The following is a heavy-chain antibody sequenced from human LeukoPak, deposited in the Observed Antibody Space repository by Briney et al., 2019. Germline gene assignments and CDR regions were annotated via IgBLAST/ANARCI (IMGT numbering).Heavy chain of an antibody. V-gene: IGHV1-18*01. CDR1: GYAFTSYG. D-gene: IGHD2-2*01. CDR2: ISAYNGNT. CDR3: ARDLGDCSSTSCPVSPR. Sequence: ASVKVSCKASGYAFTSYGISWVRQAPGQGLEWMGWISAYNGNTNYAQKFQGRVTITADESTSTAYMELSSLRSEDTAVYYCARDLGDCSSTSCPVSPRWGQGTLVTVSS. J-gene: IGHJ4*02.